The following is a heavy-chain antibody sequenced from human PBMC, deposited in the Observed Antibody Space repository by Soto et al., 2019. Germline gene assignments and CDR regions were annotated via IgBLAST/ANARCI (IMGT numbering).Heavy chain of an antibody. Sequence: GGSLRLSCAASGFTFSSYAMSWVRQAPGKGLEWVSAISGSGGSTYYADSVKGRFTISRDNSKNTLYLQMNSLRAEDTAVYYCAKVSMHYDFWSGYYSWGQGTLVTVSS. CDR2: ISGSGGST. CDR1: GFTFSSYA. D-gene: IGHD3-3*01. J-gene: IGHJ5*02. CDR3: AKVSMHYDFWSGYYS. V-gene: IGHV3-23*01.